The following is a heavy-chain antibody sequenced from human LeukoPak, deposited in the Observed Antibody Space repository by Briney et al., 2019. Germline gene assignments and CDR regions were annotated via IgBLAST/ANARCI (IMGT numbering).Heavy chain of an antibody. Sequence: SETLSLTCTVSGGSISSSSYYWGWTRQPPGKGLEWIGSIYYSGSTYYNPSLKSRVTISVDTSKNQFSLKLSSVTAADTAVYYCARVRGYSYDSSDFDYWGQGTLVTVSS. J-gene: IGHJ4*02. CDR1: GGSISSSSYY. D-gene: IGHD5-18*01. CDR3: ARVRGYSYDSSDFDY. V-gene: IGHV4-39*07. CDR2: IYYSGST.